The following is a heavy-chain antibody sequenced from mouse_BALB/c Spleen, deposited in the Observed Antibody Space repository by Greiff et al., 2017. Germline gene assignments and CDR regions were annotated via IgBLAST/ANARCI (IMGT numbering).Heavy chain of an antibody. CDR1: GFTFSDYY. V-gene: IGHV5-4*02. D-gene: IGHD1-1*01. J-gene: IGHJ4*01. Sequence: EVKVVESGGGLVKPGGSLKLSCAASGFTFSDYYMYWVRQTPEKRLEWVATISDGGSYTYYPDSVKGRFTISRDNAKNNLYLQMSSLKSEDTAMYYCARCATPYYYAMDYWGQGTSVTVSS. CDR3: ARCATPYYYAMDY. CDR2: ISDGGSYT.